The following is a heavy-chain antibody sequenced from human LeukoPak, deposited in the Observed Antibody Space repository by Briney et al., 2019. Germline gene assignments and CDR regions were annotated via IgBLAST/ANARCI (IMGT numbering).Heavy chain of an antibody. CDR2: IYYSGST. J-gene: IGHJ4*02. V-gene: IGHV4-39*01. D-gene: IGHD6-13*01. CDR3: ARHYKLGYFDY. CDR1: GGSISSSSYY. Sequence: TSETLSLTCTVSGGSISSSSYYWGWIRQPPGKGLEWIGSIYYSGSTYYNPSLKSRVTISVDTSKNQFSLKLSSVTAADTAVYYCARHYKLGYFDYWGQGTLVTVSS.